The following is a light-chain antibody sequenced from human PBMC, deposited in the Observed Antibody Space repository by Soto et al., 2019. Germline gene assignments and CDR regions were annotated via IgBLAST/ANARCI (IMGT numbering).Light chain of an antibody. CDR3: QVWDSSSDPYV. J-gene: IGLJ1*01. Sequence: SYELTPPPTVTVDTGLMARIIKGGNNIGSKSVHWYQQKPGQAPVLVVYDDSDRPSGIPERFSGSNSGNTATLTISRVEAGDEADYYCQVWDSSSDPYVFGTGTKV. V-gene: IGLV3-21*02. CDR1: NIGSKS. CDR2: DDS.